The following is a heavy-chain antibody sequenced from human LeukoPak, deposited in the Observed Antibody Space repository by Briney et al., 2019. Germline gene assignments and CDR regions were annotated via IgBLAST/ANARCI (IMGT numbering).Heavy chain of an antibody. CDR1: GGSFSGYY. D-gene: IGHD3-16*02. J-gene: IGHJ4*02. CDR3: ARDLSSGELSFDY. CDR2: INHSGST. Sequence: LSETLSLTCAVYGGSFSGYYWSWIRQPPGKGLEWIGEINHSGSTNYNPSLKSRVTISVDTSKNQFSLKLSSVTAADTAMYYCARDLSSGELSFDYWGQGALVTVSS. V-gene: IGHV4-34*01.